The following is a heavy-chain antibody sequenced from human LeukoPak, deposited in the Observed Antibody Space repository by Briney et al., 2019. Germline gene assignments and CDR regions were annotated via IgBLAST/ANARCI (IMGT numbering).Heavy chain of an antibody. D-gene: IGHD3-10*01. CDR1: GFTFSIYS. CDR2: ISSSSSYI. J-gene: IGHJ4*02. V-gene: IGHV3-21*01. CDR3: ARAVRGFGEQIIDY. Sequence: GGSLRLSCAASGFTFSIYSMNWVREAPGKGLEWVSPISSSSSYIYYADSVKGRFTISRDNAKNTLYLQMNSLRAEDTAVYYCARAVRGFGEQIIDYWGQGTLVTVSS.